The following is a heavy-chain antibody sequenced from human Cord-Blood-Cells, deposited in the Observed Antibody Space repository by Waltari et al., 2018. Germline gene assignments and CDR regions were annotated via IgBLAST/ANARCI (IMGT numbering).Heavy chain of an antibody. CDR2: IWYDGSNK. V-gene: IGHV3-33*01. CDR3: ATWELP. D-gene: IGHD1-26*01. CDR1: GFTFSSYG. J-gene: IGHJ5*02. Sequence: VHVGQSGGGLVHPGGFLRLSRAASGFTFSSYGMHWVCQAPGKGLERVAVIWYDGSNKYYADSVKGRFTISRDNSKNTLYLQMNSLRAEDTAVYYCATWELPWGQGTLVTVSS.